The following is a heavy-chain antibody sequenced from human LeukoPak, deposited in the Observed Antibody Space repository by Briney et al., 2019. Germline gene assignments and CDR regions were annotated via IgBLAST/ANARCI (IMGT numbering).Heavy chain of an antibody. CDR1: GFTFSSYG. Sequence: GGSLRLSCAASGFTFSSYGMHWVRQAPGKGLEWVAVIWYDGSNKYYADSVKGRFTISRDNAKTSMYLQMDSLRAEDTAVYYCARPGYCYSSTCSNYFDSWGQGTPVTVSS. J-gene: IGHJ4*02. V-gene: IGHV3-33*03. D-gene: IGHD2-2*01. CDR2: IWYDGSNK. CDR3: ARPGYCYSSTCSNYFDS.